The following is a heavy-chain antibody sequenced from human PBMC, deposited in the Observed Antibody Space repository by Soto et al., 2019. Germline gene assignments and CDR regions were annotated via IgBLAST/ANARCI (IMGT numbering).Heavy chain of an antibody. CDR1: GITFSGYW. V-gene: IGHV3-74*01. D-gene: IGHD3-3*01. CDR2: INSDGSST. J-gene: IGHJ6*03. CDR3: ARIAPXTIFTYYYYYYYMDV. Sequence: PGGSVRHSCVASGITFSGYWMNWVSQAPGKGLVWVSRINSDGSSTSYADSVKGRFTISRDNAKNTLYLQMNSLRAEDTAVYYCARIAPXTIFTYYYYYYYMDVWGKGTTVTVSS.